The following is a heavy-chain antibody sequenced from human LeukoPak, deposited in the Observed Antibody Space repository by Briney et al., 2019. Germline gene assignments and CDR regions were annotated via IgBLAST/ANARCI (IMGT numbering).Heavy chain of an antibody. J-gene: IGHJ4*02. CDR1: GGTFSSYT. CDR3: ARVEYCSGGSCLDY. CDR2: IIPILGIA. D-gene: IGHD2-15*01. V-gene: IGHV1-69*02. Sequence: SVKVSCKASGGTFSSYTISWVRQVPGQGLEWMGRIIPILGIANYAQKFQGRVTITADKSTSTAYMELSSLRSEDTAVYYCARVEYCSGGSCLDYRGQGTLVTVSS.